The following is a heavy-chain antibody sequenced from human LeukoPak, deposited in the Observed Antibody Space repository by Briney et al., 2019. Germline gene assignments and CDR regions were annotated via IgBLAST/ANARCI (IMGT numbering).Heavy chain of an antibody. J-gene: IGHJ4*02. CDR3: AKDTSVVPAASDY. D-gene: IGHD2-2*01. Sequence: AGGSLRLSCAASGFTFSSYAMSWVRQAPGKGLEWVSAISGSGGSTYYADSVKGRFTISRDNSKNTLYLQMNSLRAEDTAVYYCAKDTSVVPAASDYWGQGTLVTVSS. CDR1: GFTFSSYA. V-gene: IGHV3-23*01. CDR2: ISGSGGST.